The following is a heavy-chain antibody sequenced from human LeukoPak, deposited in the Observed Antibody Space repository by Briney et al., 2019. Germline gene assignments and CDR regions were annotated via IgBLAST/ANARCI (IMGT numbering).Heavy chain of an antibody. CDR1: GFTFDDYT. CDR3: AKGRSAGTTDYYYMDV. CDR2: ISWDGGST. V-gene: IGHV3-43*01. Sequence: GGSLRLSCAASGFTFDDYTMHWVRQAPGKGLEWVSLISWDGGSTYYADSVKGRFTISRDNSKNSLYLQMNSLRTEDTALYYCAKGRSAGTTDYYYMDVWGKGTTVTVSS. J-gene: IGHJ6*03. D-gene: IGHD1-7*01.